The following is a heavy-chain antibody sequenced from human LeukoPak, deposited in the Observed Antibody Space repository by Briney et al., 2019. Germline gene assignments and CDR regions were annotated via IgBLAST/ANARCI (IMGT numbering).Heavy chain of an antibody. Sequence: GASVKVSCKASGYTFTSYYMHWVRQAAGQGLEWMGIINPSGGSTSYAQKFRGRVTMTRDTSTSTVYMELSSLRSEDTAVYYCARDREEQQLMNWFDPWGQGTLVTVSS. J-gene: IGHJ5*02. V-gene: IGHV1-46*01. CDR3: ARDREEQQLMNWFDP. D-gene: IGHD6-13*01. CDR2: INPSGGST. CDR1: GYTFTSYY.